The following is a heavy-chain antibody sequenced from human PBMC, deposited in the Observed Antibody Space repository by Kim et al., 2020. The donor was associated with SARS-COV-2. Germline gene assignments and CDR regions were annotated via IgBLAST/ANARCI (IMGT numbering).Heavy chain of an antibody. CDR1: GGTFSSYA. V-gene: IGHV1-69*04. CDR2: IIPILGIA. Sequence: SVKVSCKASGGTFSSYAISWVRQAPGQGLEWMGRIIPILGIANYAQKFQGRVTITADKSTSTAYMELSSLRSEDTAVYYCARVGIGIAARPEGKYYYYYGMDAWGQGTTVTVSS. D-gene: IGHD6-6*01. CDR3: ARVGIGIAARPEGKYYYYYGMDA. J-gene: IGHJ6*02.